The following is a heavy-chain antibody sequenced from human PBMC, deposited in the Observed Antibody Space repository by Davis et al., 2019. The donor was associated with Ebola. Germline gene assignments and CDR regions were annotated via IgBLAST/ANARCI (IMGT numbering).Heavy chain of an antibody. CDR2: INAGNGNT. J-gene: IGHJ4*02. V-gene: IGHV1-3*01. CDR3: AGDAYYYDSSGYYLDY. CDR1: GYTFTSYA. Sequence: ASVKVSCKASGYTFTSYAMHWVRQAPGQRLEWMGWINAGNGNTKYSQKFQGRVTITADKSTSTAYMELSSLRSEDTAVYYCAGDAYYYDSSGYYLDYWGQGTLVTVSS. D-gene: IGHD3-22*01.